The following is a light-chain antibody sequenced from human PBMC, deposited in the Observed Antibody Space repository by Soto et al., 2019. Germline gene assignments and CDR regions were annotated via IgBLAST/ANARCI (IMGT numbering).Light chain of an antibody. J-gene: IGKJ5*01. Sequence: EIVLTQSPATLSLSPGERATLSCRASQSITKHLAWYQQKPGQAPRLLIYDASGRATGVPARFTGSGSGTDFTLTIRGLESADFAIYYCQQCTNWPPTFGQGTRLEIK. V-gene: IGKV3-11*01. CDR3: QQCTNWPPT. CDR1: QSITKH. CDR2: DAS.